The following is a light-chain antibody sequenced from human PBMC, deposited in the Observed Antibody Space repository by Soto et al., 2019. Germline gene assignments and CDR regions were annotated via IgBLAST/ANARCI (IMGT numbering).Light chain of an antibody. J-gene: IGKJ1*01. CDR2: KAS. CDR1: QTISSW. V-gene: IGKV1-5*03. Sequence: DIQLTQTPSTLSASVGDEVTITCRASQTISSWLAWYQQKPGKAPKLLIYKASSLESGVPSRFSGSGSGTEFTLAISSLQPDDFATYYCQQYNSYWTFGQGTTGDIK. CDR3: QQYNSYWT.